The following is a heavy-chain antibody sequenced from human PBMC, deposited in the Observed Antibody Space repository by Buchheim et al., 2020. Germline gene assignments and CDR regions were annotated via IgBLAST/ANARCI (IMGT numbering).Heavy chain of an antibody. V-gene: IGHV3-7*01. J-gene: IGHJ5*02. CDR1: GFTFSSYW. Sequence: EVQLVESGGGLVQPGGSLRLSCAASGFTFSSYWMSWVRQAPGKGLEWVANIKQDGSEKYYVDSVKGRFTISRDNAKNSLHLQMNSLRAEDTAVYYCARVSGSGGSGGGSWFDPWGQGTL. CDR3: ARVSGSGGSGGGSWFDP. D-gene: IGHD2-15*01. CDR2: IKQDGSEK.